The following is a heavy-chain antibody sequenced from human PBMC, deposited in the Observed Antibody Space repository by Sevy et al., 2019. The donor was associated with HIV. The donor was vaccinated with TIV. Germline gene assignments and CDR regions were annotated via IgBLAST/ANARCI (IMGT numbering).Heavy chain of an antibody. CDR2: INPNSGGT. V-gene: IGHV1-2*02. D-gene: IGHD2-2*02. CDR1: GYTFTGYY. CDR3: ARDPDCSSTSCYSWFDP. J-gene: IGHJ5*02. Sequence: ASVKVSCKASGYTFTGYYMHWLRQAPGQGLEWMGWINPNSGGTNYAQKFQGRVTMPRDTSISTAYMELSRLRSDDTAVYYCARDPDCSSTSCYSWFDPWGQGTLVTVSS.